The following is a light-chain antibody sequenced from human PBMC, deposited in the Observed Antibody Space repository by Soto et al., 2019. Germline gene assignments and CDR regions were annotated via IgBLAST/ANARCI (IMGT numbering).Light chain of an antibody. J-gene: IGKJ1*01. CDR1: QSVLYSSNNKNY. Sequence: DIVMTQSPDSLAVSLGERATINCKSSQSVLYSSNNKNYLAWYQQKPGQPPRLLIYWASTRESGVPDRFSCSGSATDFTLTISSLQAEDVAVYYCQQYYSTPWTFGQGTKVEIK. V-gene: IGKV4-1*01. CDR2: WAS. CDR3: QQYYSTPWT.